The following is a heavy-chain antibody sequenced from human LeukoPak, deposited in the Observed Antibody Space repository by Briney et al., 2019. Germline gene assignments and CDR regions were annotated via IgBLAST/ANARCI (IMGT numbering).Heavy chain of an antibody. J-gene: IGHJ6*03. CDR2: IIPIFGTA. CDR1: GGTFSSYA. D-gene: IGHD3-22*01. Sequence: GASVKVSCKASGGTFSSYAISWVRQAPGQGLEWMGGIIPIFGTANYAQKFQGRVTITADESMSTAYMELSSLRSEDTAVYYCASSREYYYDSSGYPNPYYMDVWGKGTTVTISS. V-gene: IGHV1-69*13. CDR3: ASSREYYYDSSGYPNPYYMDV.